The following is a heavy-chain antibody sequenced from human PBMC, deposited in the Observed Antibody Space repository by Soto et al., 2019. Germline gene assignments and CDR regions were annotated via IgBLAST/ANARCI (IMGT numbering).Heavy chain of an antibody. J-gene: IGHJ4*02. D-gene: IGHD3-22*01. CDR1: GGSISSYY. CDR2: IYYGGGT. CDR3: ECQYYYDSSGSQTFDY. V-gene: IGHV4-59*01. Sequence: PSETLSLTCTVSGGSISSYYWSWIRQPPGKGLEWIGDIYYGGGTNYNPSPKSRVTLSGDTSKNQFSLKLSSGTAADTAVYYCECQYYYDSSGSQTFDYWGQGTQVTVSS.